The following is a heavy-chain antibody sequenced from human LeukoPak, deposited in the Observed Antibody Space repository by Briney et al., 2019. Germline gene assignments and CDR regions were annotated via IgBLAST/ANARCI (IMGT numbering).Heavy chain of an antibody. Sequence: GGSLRLSCAASGFTFSDYYMSWIRQAPGKGLEWVSAISGSGGSTYYADSVKGRFTISRDNSKNTLYLQMNSLRAEDTAVYYCAKGDDYGDFELYYFDYWGQGTLVTVSS. CDR3: AKGDDYGDFELYYFDY. J-gene: IGHJ4*02. CDR1: GFTFSDYY. D-gene: IGHD4-17*01. V-gene: IGHV3-23*01. CDR2: ISGSGGST.